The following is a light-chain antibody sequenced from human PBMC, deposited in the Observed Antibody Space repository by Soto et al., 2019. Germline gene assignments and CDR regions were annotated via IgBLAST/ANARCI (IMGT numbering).Light chain of an antibody. V-gene: IGKV3-15*01. J-gene: IGKJ3*01. CDR1: QSVSSN. CDR2: GAS. Sequence: EIVMTQSPATLSVSPGERATLSCRASQSVSSNLAWYQQKPGQAPRLLIYGASTRATGIPARFSGSGSGTEFTLTISSLQSEDFAAYYCQQYNNWFTFGPGTKVDIK. CDR3: QQYNNWFT.